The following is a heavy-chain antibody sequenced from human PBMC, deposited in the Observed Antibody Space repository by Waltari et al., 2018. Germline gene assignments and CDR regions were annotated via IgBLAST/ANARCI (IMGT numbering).Heavy chain of an antibody. CDR3: ARVAPGPYYFDS. CDR2: INPGGGSA. J-gene: IGHJ4*02. CDR1: GYTFANFH. V-gene: IGHV1-46*01. Sequence: QVQLVQSGAEVKKPGASVNISCKASGYTFANFHIHWVRQAPGHGLEWMGKINPGGGSAGYPQKFQGRITMTREMSTGTVYMELSSLTYEDTAVYFCARVAPGPYYFDSWGQGTLVTVSS.